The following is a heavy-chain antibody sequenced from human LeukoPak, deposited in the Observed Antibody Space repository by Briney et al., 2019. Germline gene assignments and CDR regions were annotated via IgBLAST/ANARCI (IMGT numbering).Heavy chain of an antibody. Sequence: GGSLRLSCAASGFTFSSYSMNWVRQAPGKGLEWGSYISSSSSTIYYADSVKGRFTISRDNAKNSLYLQMNSLRAEDTAVYYCARDLFYYGSGSFDYWGQGTLVTVSS. CDR2: ISSSSSTI. CDR3: ARDLFYYGSGSFDY. J-gene: IGHJ4*02. V-gene: IGHV3-48*01. D-gene: IGHD3-10*01. CDR1: GFTFSSYS.